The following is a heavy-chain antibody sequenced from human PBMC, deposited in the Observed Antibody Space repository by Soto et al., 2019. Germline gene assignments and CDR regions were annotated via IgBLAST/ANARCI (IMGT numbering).Heavy chain of an antibody. V-gene: IGHV1-18*04. D-gene: IGHD1-26*01. CDR3: VREGSGRYYDYYYGMDV. CDR1: GYTFTSNG. Sequence: GASVKVSCKASGYTFTSNGISWVRQAPGQGLEWMGWISGYNGNTNYAQKLQGRVTMTTDKYTSTAYMELRSLRSDDTAVYYCVREGSGRYYDYYYGMDVWAQGTTVTVSS. J-gene: IGHJ6*02. CDR2: ISGYNGNT.